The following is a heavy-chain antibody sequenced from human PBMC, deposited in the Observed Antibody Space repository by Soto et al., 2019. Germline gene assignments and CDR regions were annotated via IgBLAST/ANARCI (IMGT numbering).Heavy chain of an antibody. J-gene: IGHJ5*02. CDR3: VHTYYYDSSGYKQENWFDP. Sequence: GSGPTLVNPTQTLTLTCTFSGFSLSTSGVGVGWIRQPPGKALEWLALIYWDDDKRYSPSLKSRLTITKDTSKNQVVLTMTNMDPVDTATYYCVHTYYYDSSGYKQENWFDPWGQGTLVTVSS. V-gene: IGHV2-5*02. CDR1: GFSLSTSGVG. D-gene: IGHD3-22*01. CDR2: IYWDDDK.